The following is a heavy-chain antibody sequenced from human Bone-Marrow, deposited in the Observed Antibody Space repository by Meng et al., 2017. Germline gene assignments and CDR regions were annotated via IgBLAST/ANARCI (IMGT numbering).Heavy chain of an antibody. V-gene: IGHV3-11*04. D-gene: IGHD6-19*01. CDR3: ASSGSGWTNDAFDI. J-gene: IGHJ3*02. Sequence: GESLKISCAASGFTVSSNEMSWIRQAPGKGLEWVSYISSSGSTIYYADSVKGRFTISRDNAKNSLYLQMNSLRAEDTAVYYCASSGSGWTNDAFDIWGQGTMVTVSS. CDR2: ISSSGSTI. CDR1: GFTVSSNE.